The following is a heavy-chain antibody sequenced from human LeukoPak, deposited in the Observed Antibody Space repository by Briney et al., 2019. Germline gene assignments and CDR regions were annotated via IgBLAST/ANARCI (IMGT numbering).Heavy chain of an antibody. Sequence: GGSLRLSCAVSGITLSNYGMSWVRQAPGKGLEWVAGISDSGGSTNYADSVKDRFTISRDNAKNTLYLQMNSLRAEDTAVYFCSKRGGVIRVILVGFQKQAYYFDSWGQGALVTVSS. CDR3: SKRGGVIRVILVGFQKQAYYFDS. CDR1: GITLSNYG. CDR2: ISDSGGST. D-gene: IGHD3-10*01. V-gene: IGHV3-23*01. J-gene: IGHJ4*02.